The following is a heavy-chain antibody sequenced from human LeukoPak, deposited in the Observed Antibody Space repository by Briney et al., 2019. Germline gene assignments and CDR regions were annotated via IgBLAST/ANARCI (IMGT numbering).Heavy chain of an antibody. CDR3: ATDLGGIAARLEEDY. D-gene: IGHD6-6*01. CDR1: GYTFTGYY. V-gene: IGHV1-2*02. J-gene: IGHJ4*02. Sequence: ASVKVSCKASGYTFTGYYMHWVRQAPGQGHEWMGWINPNSGGTNYAQKFQGRVTMTRDTSISTAYMELSRLRSDDTAVYYCATDLGGIAARLEEDYRGQGTLVTVSS. CDR2: INPNSGGT.